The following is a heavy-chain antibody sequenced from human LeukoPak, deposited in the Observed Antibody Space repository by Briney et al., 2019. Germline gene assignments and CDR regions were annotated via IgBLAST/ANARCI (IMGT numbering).Heavy chain of an antibody. CDR3: AIDSRWTYCGGDCYVDNHFDY. V-gene: IGHV4-39*01. CDR1: GASISGSGYY. CDR2: IYYSGST. D-gene: IGHD2-21*02. J-gene: IGHJ4*02. Sequence: SETLSLTCAVSGASISGSGYYWGWIRQPPGKGLEWIGNIYYSGSTYYNASLQSRVTISIDMSKNEFSLRLNSVTAADTAVYYCAIDSRWTYCGGDCYVDNHFDYWGQGTLVTVSS.